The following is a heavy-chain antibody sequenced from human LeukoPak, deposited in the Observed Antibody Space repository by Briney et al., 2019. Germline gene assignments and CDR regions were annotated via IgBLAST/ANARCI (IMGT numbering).Heavy chain of an antibody. CDR2: IYYSGST. D-gene: IGHD3-22*01. CDR1: GGSLSSSSYY. CDR3: ARLEYYYDSSGSQRDY. Sequence: SETLSLTCTVSGGSLSSSSYYWGWIRQPPGQGLEGIGSIYYSGSTYYNPPLKSQVTISEDTSKNQSSLKLSSVTAPDTAVYYCARLEYYYDSSGSQRDYWGQGTLVTVSS. J-gene: IGHJ4*02. V-gene: IGHV4-39*01.